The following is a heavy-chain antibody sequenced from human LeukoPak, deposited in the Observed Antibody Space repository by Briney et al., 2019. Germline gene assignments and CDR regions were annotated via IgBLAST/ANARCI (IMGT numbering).Heavy chain of an antibody. CDR2: IYHTGST. V-gene: IGHV4-4*02. J-gene: IGHJ4*02. Sequence: SETLSLTCAVSGGSISSCNWWSWVRQPPGKGLEWIGEIYHTGSTNYNPSLKSRVTISVDKSKNHFSLRLSSVTAADTAVYYCARDKAAAAGKSLDYWGQGTLVTVSS. D-gene: IGHD6-13*01. CDR1: GGSISSCNW. CDR3: ARDKAAAAGKSLDY.